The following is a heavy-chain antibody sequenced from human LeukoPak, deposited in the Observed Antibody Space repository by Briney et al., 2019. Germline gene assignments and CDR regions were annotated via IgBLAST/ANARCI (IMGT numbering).Heavy chain of an antibody. CDR3: AREGVGDYYFDY. CDR1: GGSISSYY. J-gene: IGHJ4*02. V-gene: IGHV4-59*01. CDR2: IYYSGST. Sequence: SGTLSLTCTVSGGSISSYYWSWIRQPPGKGLEWIGYIYYSGSTNYNPSLKSRVTISVDTSKNQFSLKLSSVTAADTAVYYCAREGVGDYYFDYWGQGTLVTVSS. D-gene: IGHD3-16*01.